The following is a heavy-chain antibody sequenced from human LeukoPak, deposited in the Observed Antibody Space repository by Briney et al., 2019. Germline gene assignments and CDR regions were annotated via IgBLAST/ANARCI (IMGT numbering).Heavy chain of an antibody. J-gene: IGHJ4*02. D-gene: IGHD2-15*01. V-gene: IGHV3-43*02. Sequence: GGSLRLSCAASGFIFYDSAMQWVREAPGKGLEWVSLISGDGVSTLYADSVKGRFNIYRDNSKNSLSLQMDSLTTEDTALYYCAKEGYSHTSNYFDNWGQGILVTVSS. CDR1: GFIFYDSA. CDR3: AKEGYSHTSNYFDN. CDR2: ISGDGVST.